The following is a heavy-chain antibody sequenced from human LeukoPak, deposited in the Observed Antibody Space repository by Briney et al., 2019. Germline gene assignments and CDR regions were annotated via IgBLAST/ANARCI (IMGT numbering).Heavy chain of an antibody. CDR1: GGSFSGYY. CDR2: INHSGST. V-gene: IGHV4-34*01. CDR3: ATGGDIVLMVYASYPPHYYYYMDV. Sequence: PSETLSLTCAVYGGSFSGYYWTWIRQPPGKGLEWIGEINHSGSTNYSPSLKNRVTISVNTSKNQFSLKLSSVTAEDTAVYYCATGGDIVLMVYASYPPHYYYYMDVWGKGTTVTVSS. J-gene: IGHJ6*03. D-gene: IGHD2-8*01.